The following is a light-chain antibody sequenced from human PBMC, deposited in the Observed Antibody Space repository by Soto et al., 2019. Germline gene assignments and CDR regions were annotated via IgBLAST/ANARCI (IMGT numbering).Light chain of an antibody. V-gene: IGLV2-14*01. CDR1: SSDVGGYNY. CDR2: DVS. CDR3: SSYTSSSTSYV. Sequence: QSARTQPASVSGSPGQSITISCTGTSSDVGGYNYVSWYQQHPGKAPKLMIYDVSNRPSGVSNRFSGSKSGNTASLTISGLQAEDEADYYCSSYTSSSTSYVFGTGTKVTVL. J-gene: IGLJ1*01.